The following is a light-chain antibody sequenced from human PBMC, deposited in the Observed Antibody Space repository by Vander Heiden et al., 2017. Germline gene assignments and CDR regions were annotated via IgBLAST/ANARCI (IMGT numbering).Light chain of an antibody. CDR1: NIGSKS. V-gene: IGLV3-21*02. CDR3: QVWDRATDHYV. J-gene: IGLJ1*01. CDR2: DDS. Sequence: SYVLTQPPSVSVAPGQTATISCGGDNIGSKSVHWYQQKPGQAPVLVVYDDSDRPSGIPERFSGSNSGNTATLTISRVEAGDVADYYCQVWDRATDHYVFATGTTVTVL.